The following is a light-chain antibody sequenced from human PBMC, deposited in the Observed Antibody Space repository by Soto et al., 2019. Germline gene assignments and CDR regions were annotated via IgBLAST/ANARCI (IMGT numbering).Light chain of an antibody. CDR3: QQHHNWPPWT. J-gene: IGKJ1*01. V-gene: IGKV3-20*01. CDR2: GAS. Sequence: EIVLTQSPGTLSLSPGERATLSCRSSQGVSSSYLAWYQQKPGQAPRLLIYGASSRATGIPDRFSGSGSGTEFTLTISSLQSEDFAVYYCQQHHNWPPWTFGQGTKVDIK. CDR1: QGVSSSY.